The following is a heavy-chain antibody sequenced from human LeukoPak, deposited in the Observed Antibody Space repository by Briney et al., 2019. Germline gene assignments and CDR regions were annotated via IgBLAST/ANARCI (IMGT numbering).Heavy chain of an antibody. CDR2: IIPFVGLT. CDR1: GGTLSSYP. D-gene: IGHD1-26*01. V-gene: IGHV1-69*02. CDR3: ARPRSTESGSYNWFDP. Sequence: AASVKVSCKASGGTLSSYPISWIRQAPGQGLELMGRIIPFVGLTNYAPRFQGRVTITADKDTTTAYMELSGLTSEDTAVYYCARPRSTESGSYNWFDPWGQGTLVTVSS. J-gene: IGHJ5*02.